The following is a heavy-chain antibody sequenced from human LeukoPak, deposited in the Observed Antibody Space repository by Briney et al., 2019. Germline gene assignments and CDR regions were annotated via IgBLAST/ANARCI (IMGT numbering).Heavy chain of an antibody. CDR3: AGSTVTTPDFDY. CDR1: GGSISGYY. V-gene: IGHV4-59*08. Sequence: SETLSLTCAVSGGSISGYYWSWIRQPPGKGLECIGYIYYSGSTNYNPSLKSRVTISVDTSKNQFSLKLSSVTAADTAVYYCAGSTVTTPDFDYWGQGTLVTVSS. D-gene: IGHD4-17*01. CDR2: IYYSGST. J-gene: IGHJ4*02.